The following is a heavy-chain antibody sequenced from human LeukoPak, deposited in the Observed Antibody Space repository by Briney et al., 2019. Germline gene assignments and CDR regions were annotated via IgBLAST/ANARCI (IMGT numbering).Heavy chain of an antibody. D-gene: IGHD1-14*01. CDR2: ISGYNGNT. CDR3: ARVGNPVFYYYMDV. Sequence: ASVKVSCKASGYTFNSYGISWVRQAPGQGLEWMGWISGYNGNTNYAQKLQGRVTMTTDTSTSTAYMELRSLRSDDTAVYYCARVGNPVFYYYMDVWGKGATVTVSS. CDR1: GYTFNSYG. V-gene: IGHV1-18*01. J-gene: IGHJ6*03.